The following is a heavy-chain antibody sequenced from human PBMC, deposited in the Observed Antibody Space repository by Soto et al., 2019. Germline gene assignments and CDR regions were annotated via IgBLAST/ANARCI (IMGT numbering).Heavy chain of an antibody. CDR2: IIAYNGNT. V-gene: IGHV1-18*01. Sequence: ASVKVSCKASGYTFTSYGISWVRQAPGQGLEWMGWIIAYNGNTNYAQKLQGRVTMTTDTSTSTAYMELRSLRSDDTAVYYCARGSGLGYCSGGSCYSGGYYGMDVWGQGTTVTVSS. J-gene: IGHJ6*02. CDR3: ARGSGLGYCSGGSCYSGGYYGMDV. D-gene: IGHD2-15*01. CDR1: GYTFTSYG.